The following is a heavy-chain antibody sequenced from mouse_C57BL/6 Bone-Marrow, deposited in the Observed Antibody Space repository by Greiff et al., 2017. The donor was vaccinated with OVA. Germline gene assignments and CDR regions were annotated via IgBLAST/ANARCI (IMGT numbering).Heavy chain of an antibody. CDR3: ARNEGWVYAMDY. Sequence: QVQLQQSGPGLVQPSPSLSISCTVSGFSLTSYGVHWVRQSPGQGLEWLGVIWRGGSTAYYAAFISRLSISKDNSKSQVFFKMNRLQADDAAIYYCARNEGWVYAMDYWGQGTSVTVSS. CDR2: IWRGGST. J-gene: IGHJ4*01. D-gene: IGHD3-3*01. CDR1: GFSLTSYG. V-gene: IGHV2-2*01.